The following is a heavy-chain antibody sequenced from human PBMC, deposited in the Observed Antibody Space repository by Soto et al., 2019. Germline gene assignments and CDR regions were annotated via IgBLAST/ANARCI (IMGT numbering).Heavy chain of an antibody. J-gene: IGHJ3*02. CDR2: ISAYNGNT. Sequence: QVQLVQSGAEVKKPGASVKVSCKASGYTFTSYGISWVRQAPGQGLEWMGWISAYNGNTNYAQKLQGRVTMTTDTATSTAYMELRSLRADDTAVYYCARPMVRGVIITSAFDIWGQGTMVTVSS. CDR1: GYTFTSYG. CDR3: ARPMVRGVIITSAFDI. D-gene: IGHD3-10*01. V-gene: IGHV1-18*01.